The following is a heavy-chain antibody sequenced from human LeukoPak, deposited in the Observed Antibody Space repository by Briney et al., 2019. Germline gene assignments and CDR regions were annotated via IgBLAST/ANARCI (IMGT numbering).Heavy chain of an antibody. CDR3: AKDHSGNPFLFDY. Sequence: PGGSLRLSCAASGFTFSTYWMSWVRQAPGKGLEWVSYISSSSSTIYYADSVKGRFTISRDNAKNSLYLQMNSLRAEDTALYYCAKDHSGNPFLFDYWGQGTLVTVSS. J-gene: IGHJ4*02. V-gene: IGHV3-48*04. CDR2: ISSSSSTI. CDR1: GFTFSTYW.